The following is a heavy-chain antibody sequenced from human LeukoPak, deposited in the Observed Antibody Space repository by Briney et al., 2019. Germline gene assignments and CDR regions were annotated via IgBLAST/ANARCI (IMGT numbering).Heavy chain of an antibody. CDR2: ISGSGGST. CDR1: GFTFRSYS. J-gene: IGHJ5*02. Sequence: PGGSLRLSCAASGFTFRSYSMNWVRQAPGKGLEWVSVISGSGGSTYYADSVKGRFTISRDNSKNTLYLQMNSLRAEDTAVYYCAKSGYSSSWSNAAVYNWFDPWGQGTLVTVSS. CDR3: AKSGYSSSWSNAAVYNWFDP. D-gene: IGHD6-13*01. V-gene: IGHV3-23*01.